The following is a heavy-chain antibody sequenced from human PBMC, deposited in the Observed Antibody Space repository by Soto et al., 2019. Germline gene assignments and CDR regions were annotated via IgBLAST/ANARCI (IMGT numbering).Heavy chain of an antibody. CDR3: ASGNSGAMYMDV. V-gene: IGHV3-72*01. D-gene: IGHD3-10*01. CDR2: IRSKANRDTT. J-gene: IGHJ6*03. Sequence: EVQMVESGGGLVQPGGSLRLSCAASGFTLSDHSTDWVRQAPGQGLEWVGRIRSKANRDTTEYAASVKGRFTLSRDDSENLVYLQMNSLKTEDTALYYCASGNSGAMYMDVWGKGTTVTVSS. CDR1: GFTLSDHS.